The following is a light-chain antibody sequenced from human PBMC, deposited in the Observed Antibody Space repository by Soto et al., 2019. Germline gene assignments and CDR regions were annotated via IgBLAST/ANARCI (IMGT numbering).Light chain of an antibody. CDR3: QQYNSYPYT. J-gene: IGKJ2*01. V-gene: IGKV1-5*01. CDR2: DAS. Sequence: DIQMTQSPSTVSASVGDGVPITCRASQSISTWLAWYQQKTGKAPKPLIYDASTMESGVPSGFSGSGSGTEFTLTLSSLQPDDFATYYCQQYNSYPYTFGQGTKLEIK. CDR1: QSISTW.